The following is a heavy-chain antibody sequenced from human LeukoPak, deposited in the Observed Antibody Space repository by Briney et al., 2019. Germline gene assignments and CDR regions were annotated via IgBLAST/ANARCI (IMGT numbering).Heavy chain of an antibody. J-gene: IGHJ4*02. CDR3: ARNQQAYCGGDCYQYYFDY. CDR2: IIPIFGTA. Sequence: SVKVSCKASGGTFSSNAISWLRQAPGQGLEWMGGIIPIFGTANYAQKLQGRVTITADESTSTAYMELSSLRSEDTAVYYCARNQQAYCGGDCYQYYFDYWGQGTLVTVSS. CDR1: GGTFSSNA. D-gene: IGHD2-21*01. V-gene: IGHV1-69*13.